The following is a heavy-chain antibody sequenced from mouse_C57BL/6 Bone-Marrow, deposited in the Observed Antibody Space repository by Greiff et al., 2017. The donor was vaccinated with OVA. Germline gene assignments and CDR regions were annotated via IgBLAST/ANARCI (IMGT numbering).Heavy chain of an antibody. CDR2: IDPENGDT. CDR1: GFNIKDDY. D-gene: IGHD1-1*01. CDR3: TTDGGSSYGYFDV. J-gene: IGHJ1*03. Sequence: EVQLQQSGAELVRPGASVKLSCTASGFNIKDDYMHWVKQRPEQGLEWIGWIDPENGDTEYASKFQGKATITADTSSNTAYLQLSSLTSEDTAVDYCTTDGGSSYGYFDVWGTGTTVTVSS. V-gene: IGHV14-4*01.